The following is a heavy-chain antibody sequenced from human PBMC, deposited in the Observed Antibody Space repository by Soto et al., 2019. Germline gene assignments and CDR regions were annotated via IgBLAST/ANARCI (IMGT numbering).Heavy chain of an antibody. CDR2: IYDDGTT. D-gene: IGHD5-18*01. CDR1: GGSISSYF. CDR3: ARNSRGYIYGYYFDS. J-gene: IGHJ4*02. V-gene: IGHV4-59*01. Sequence: SETLSLTCSVSGGSISSYFRNWLRQPPGKGLEWIGYIYDDGTTDYNPSLKSRVTILLDMSKNQFSLKLSSVTAADTAVYFCARNSRGYIYGYYFDSWGQGTLVTVSS.